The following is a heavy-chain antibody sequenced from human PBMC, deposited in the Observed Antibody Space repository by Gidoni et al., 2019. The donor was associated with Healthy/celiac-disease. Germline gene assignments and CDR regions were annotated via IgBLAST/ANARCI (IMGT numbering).Heavy chain of an antibody. Sequence: EVQLVESGGGLVQPGGSLRLSCAASGFTVSSNYMSWVRQAPGKGLEWVSGIYSGGSTYYADSVKGRFTISRDNSKNTLYLQMNSLRAEDTAVYYCARATPYYDFWSGYYPFDYWGQGTLVTVSS. J-gene: IGHJ4*02. CDR3: ARATPYYDFWSGYYPFDY. V-gene: IGHV3-66*01. D-gene: IGHD3-3*01. CDR2: IYSGGST. CDR1: GFTVSSNY.